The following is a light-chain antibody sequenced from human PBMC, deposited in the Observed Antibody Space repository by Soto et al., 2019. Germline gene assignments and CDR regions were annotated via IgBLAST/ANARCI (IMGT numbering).Light chain of an antibody. CDR3: QQGHTFPLT. CDR2: SAT. CDR1: QDISDW. Sequence: DIQMTQSPSSVSASVGDRVTITCRASQDISDWLAWHQQKPGKAPKLLIYSATTLHSGVPSRFSGSGSGTDFTLTISSLQPEDCATYYCQQGHTFPLTFGGGTKVEIK. J-gene: IGKJ4*01. V-gene: IGKV1-12*01.